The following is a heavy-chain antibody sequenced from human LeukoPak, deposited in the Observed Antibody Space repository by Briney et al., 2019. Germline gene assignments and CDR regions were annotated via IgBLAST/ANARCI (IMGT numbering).Heavy chain of an antibody. CDR2: IHLGDSNT. CDR3: ARRRKAAQTYSDAFDI. D-gene: IGHD2-15*01. J-gene: IGHJ3*02. V-gene: IGHV5-51*01. CDR1: GYSFTTHW. Sequence: GESLKISCKGSGYSFTTHWIAWVRQMPGKGPEWVGIIHLGDSNTRYSPSFQGQVTISVDKSINTAYLQWSSLKASDTAIYYCARRRKAAQTYSDAFDIWGHGTLVTVSS.